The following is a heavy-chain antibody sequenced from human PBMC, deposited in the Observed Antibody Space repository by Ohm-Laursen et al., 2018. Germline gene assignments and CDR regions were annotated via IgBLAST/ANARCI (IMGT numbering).Heavy chain of an antibody. V-gene: IGHV1-24*01. CDR3: ATSPFLGWGNYAFPHYFDY. D-gene: IGHD3-16*01. CDR1: GYTLTELS. Sequence: ASVKVSCKVSGYTLTELSMHWVRQAPGKGLEWMGGFDPEDGETIYAQKFQGRVTMTEDTSTDTAYMELSSLRSEDTAVYYCATSPFLGWGNYAFPHYFDYWGQGTLVTVSS. J-gene: IGHJ4*02. CDR2: FDPEDGET.